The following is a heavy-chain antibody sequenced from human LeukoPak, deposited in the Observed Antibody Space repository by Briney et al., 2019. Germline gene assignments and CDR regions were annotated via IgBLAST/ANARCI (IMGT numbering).Heavy chain of an antibody. CDR1: GFTFSSYG. J-gene: IGHJ4*02. CDR2: ISYDGSNK. V-gene: IGHV3-30*03. CDR3: ARASSPRSIAAAVGGY. Sequence: GGSLRLSCAASGFTFSSYGMHWVRQAPGKGLEWVAVISYDGSNKYYADSVKGQFTISRDNSKNTLYLQMNSLRAEDTAVYYCARASSPRSIAAAVGGYWGQGTLVTVSS. D-gene: IGHD6-13*01.